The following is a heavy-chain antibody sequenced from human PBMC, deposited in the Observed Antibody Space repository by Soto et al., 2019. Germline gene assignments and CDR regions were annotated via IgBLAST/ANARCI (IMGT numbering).Heavy chain of an antibody. J-gene: IGHJ6*02. Sequence: QVQLVQSGAEVKKPGSSVKVSCKASGGTFSSYAISWVRQAPGQGLEWMGGIIPIFGTANYAQKFQGRVTIPADESTSTAYMELSSLRSEDTAVYYCAREEGDDYGDYDYYGMDVWGQGTTVTVSS. CDR3: AREEGDDYGDYDYYGMDV. D-gene: IGHD4-17*01. CDR1: GGTFSSYA. CDR2: IIPIFGTA. V-gene: IGHV1-69*12.